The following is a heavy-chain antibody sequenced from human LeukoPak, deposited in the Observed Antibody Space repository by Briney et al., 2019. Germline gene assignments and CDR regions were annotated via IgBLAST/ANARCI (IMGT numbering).Heavy chain of an antibody. Sequence: SETLSLTCAVYGGSFSGYYWSWIRQPPGKGLEWIGEINHSGSTNYNPSLKSRVTISVDTSKNQFSLKLSSVTAADTAVYYCAREGWRDSSGCPDYWGQGTLVTVSS. CDR1: GGSFSGYY. D-gene: IGHD3-22*01. CDR3: AREGWRDSSGCPDY. V-gene: IGHV4-34*01. J-gene: IGHJ4*02. CDR2: INHSGST.